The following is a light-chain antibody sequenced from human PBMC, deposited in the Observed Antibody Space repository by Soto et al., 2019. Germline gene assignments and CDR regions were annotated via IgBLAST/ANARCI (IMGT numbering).Light chain of an antibody. CDR1: QSVNSN. J-gene: IGKJ4*01. CDR2: DAS. V-gene: IGKV3-15*01. CDR3: QQYNFWPPLT. Sequence: EIVMTQSPATLSVSPGERATLSCRASQSVNSNLAWYRQKPGQAPRLLISDASTSATGVPARFSGSGSGTGFTLAISSLQSEDSGIYYCQQYNFWPPLTFGGGAKVEIK.